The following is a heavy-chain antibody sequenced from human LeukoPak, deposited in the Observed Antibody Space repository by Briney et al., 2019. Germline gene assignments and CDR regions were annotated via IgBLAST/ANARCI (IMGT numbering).Heavy chain of an antibody. CDR2: IRSKAYGGTT. V-gene: IGHV3-49*04. CDR3: TTSQIVGARGGLTDY. Sequence: PGGSLRLSCTASGFTFGDYAMSWVRQAPGKGLEWVGFIRSKAYGGTTEYAASVKGRFTISRDDSKSIAYLQMNSLKTEDTAVYYCTTSQIVGARGGLTDYWGQGTLVTVSS. CDR1: GFTFGDYA. D-gene: IGHD1-26*01. J-gene: IGHJ4*02.